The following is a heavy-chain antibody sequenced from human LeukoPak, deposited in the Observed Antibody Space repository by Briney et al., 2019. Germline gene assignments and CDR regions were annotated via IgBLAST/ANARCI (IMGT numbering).Heavy chain of an antibody. V-gene: IGHV3-23*01. CDR3: AKARYSSSSPTFDY. J-gene: IGHJ4*02. Sequence: GGSLRLSCAASGFTFGSYAMSWVRQAPGKGLEWVSAISGSGGSTYYADSVKGRFTISRDNSKNTLYLQMNSLRAEDTAVYYCAKARYSSSSPTFDYWGQGTLVTVSS. CDR2: ISGSGGST. D-gene: IGHD6-13*01. CDR1: GFTFGSYA.